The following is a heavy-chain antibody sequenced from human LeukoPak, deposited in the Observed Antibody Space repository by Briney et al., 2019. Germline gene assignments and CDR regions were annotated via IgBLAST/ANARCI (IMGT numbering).Heavy chain of an antibody. V-gene: IGHV3-53*01. CDR2: IYSGGST. CDR1: GFTFSSYA. J-gene: IGHJ6*02. D-gene: IGHD3-22*01. Sequence: GGSLRLSCAASGFTFSSYAMSWVRQAPGKGLEWVSVIYSGGSTYYADSVKGRFTISRDNSKNTLYLQMNSLRAEDTAVYYCASSTPYYDSSGYYGMDVWGQGTTVTVSS. CDR3: ASSTPYYDSSGYYGMDV.